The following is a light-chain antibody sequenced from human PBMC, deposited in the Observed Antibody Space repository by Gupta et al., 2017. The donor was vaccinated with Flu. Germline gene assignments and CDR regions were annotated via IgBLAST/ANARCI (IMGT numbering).Light chain of an antibody. J-gene: IGKJ4*01. Sequence: EIVLTQSPATLSLSPGERATLSCRASQTSTYLAWYQHKPGQAPRLLIYDASNRATGIPARFSGSGSGTDFSLTISSLEPEDVAIYYCQQRSSRPLTFGGGTKVEIK. CDR1: QTSTY. CDR3: QQRSSRPLT. V-gene: IGKV3-11*01. CDR2: DAS.